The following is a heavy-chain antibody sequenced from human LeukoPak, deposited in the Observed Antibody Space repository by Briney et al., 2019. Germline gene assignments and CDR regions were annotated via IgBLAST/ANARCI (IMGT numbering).Heavy chain of an antibody. CDR2: ISISGSKT. Sequence: GGSLRLSCAASEFDFSSHATIWVRQAPGKGLEWVSAISISGSKTCYADSVKGRFTISRDNSKNTLYLQMNSLRAEDTAVYYCANEIRPNDYWGQGTQVTVSS. V-gene: IGHV3-23*01. CDR3: ANEIRPNDY. D-gene: IGHD4-17*01. CDR1: EFDFSSHA. J-gene: IGHJ4*02.